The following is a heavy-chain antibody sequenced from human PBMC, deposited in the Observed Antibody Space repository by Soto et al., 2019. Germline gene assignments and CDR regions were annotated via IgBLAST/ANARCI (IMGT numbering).Heavy chain of an antibody. CDR3: TKGGYDLIYYFGMDV. Sequence: EVQLIESGGGWVQPGTSLRVSCAASGFTFHEYAMHWVRQAPGKGLEWVSGISSDGDTIAYADSVQGRFTVFRDNANKSLYLQMNSLRAEDTALYYCTKGGYDLIYYFGMDVWGQGTTVTVSS. J-gene: IGHJ6*02. CDR2: ISSDGDTI. V-gene: IGHV3-9*01. D-gene: IGHD5-12*01. CDR1: GFTFHEYA.